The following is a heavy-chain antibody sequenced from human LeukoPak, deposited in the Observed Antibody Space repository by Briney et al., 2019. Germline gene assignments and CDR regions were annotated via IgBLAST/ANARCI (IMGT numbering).Heavy chain of an antibody. CDR2: IYHGGTT. V-gene: IGHV4-59*08. CDR3: ARVVFWSGYYGTYYFDY. CDR1: GGSISSYY. J-gene: IGHJ4*02. D-gene: IGHD3-3*01. Sequence: SETLSLTCTVSGGSISSYYWSWIRQPPGKGLEWIGNIYHGGTTYYNPSLKSRVTISVDTSKNQFSLKLSSVTAADTAVYYFARVVFWSGYYGTYYFDYWGQGTLVTVSS.